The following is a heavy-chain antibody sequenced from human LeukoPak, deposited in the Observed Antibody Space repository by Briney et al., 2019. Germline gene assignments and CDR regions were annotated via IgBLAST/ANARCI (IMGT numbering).Heavy chain of an antibody. CDR1: GFTFSSYW. V-gene: IGHV3-7*03. CDR3: ARDRTGGGYRGVLDY. D-gene: IGHD3-22*01. J-gene: IGHJ4*02. Sequence: TGGSLRLSCAASGFTFSSYWMGWVRQAPGKGLEWVANIKQDGSEMYYVDSVKGRFTISRDNAKNSLYLQMNSLRAEDTAVYYCARDRTGGGYRGVLDYWGQGTLVTVPS. CDR2: IKQDGSEM.